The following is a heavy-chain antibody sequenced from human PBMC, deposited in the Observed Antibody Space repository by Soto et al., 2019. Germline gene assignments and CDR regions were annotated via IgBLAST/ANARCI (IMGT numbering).Heavy chain of an antibody. Sequence: PGGSLRLSCAASGFTFSSYWMSWVRQAPGKGLEWVANIKQDGSEKYYVDSVKGRFTISRDNAKNSLYLQMNSLRAEDTAVYYCARDLTIFGVVTPFDPWGQGTLVTVSS. CDR2: IKQDGSEK. D-gene: IGHD3-3*01. J-gene: IGHJ5*02. CDR3: ARDLTIFGVVTPFDP. V-gene: IGHV3-7*03. CDR1: GFTFSSYW.